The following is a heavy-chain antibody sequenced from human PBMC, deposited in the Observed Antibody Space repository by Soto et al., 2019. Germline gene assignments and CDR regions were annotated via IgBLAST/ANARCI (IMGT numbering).Heavy chain of an antibody. CDR1: GGTFSSYT. Sequence: SVKVSCKASGGTFSSYTISWVRQAPGQGLEWMGRIIPILGIANYAQKFQGRVTITADKSTSTAYMELSSLRSEDTAVYYCASSITIFGVVTRWSAFDIWGQGTMVTVS. D-gene: IGHD3-3*01. J-gene: IGHJ3*02. CDR3: ASSITIFGVVTRWSAFDI. V-gene: IGHV1-69*02. CDR2: IIPILGIA.